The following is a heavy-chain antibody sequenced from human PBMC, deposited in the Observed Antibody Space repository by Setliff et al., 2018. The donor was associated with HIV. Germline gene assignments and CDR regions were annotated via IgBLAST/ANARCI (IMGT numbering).Heavy chain of an antibody. D-gene: IGHD3-22*01. Sequence: SETLSLTCTVSGGSITSGGDSWSWIRQHPGKGLKWIGYISYSGVTYYDPSLKSRLTMSVDTSNNQFSLKLSSATAADTAVYYCARVLGVRRDYYDSSAPLRAAFDIWGQGTMVTV. CDR3: ARVLGVRRDYYDSSAPLRAAFDI. J-gene: IGHJ3*02. V-gene: IGHV4-31*03. CDR2: ISYSGVT. CDR1: GGSITSGGDS.